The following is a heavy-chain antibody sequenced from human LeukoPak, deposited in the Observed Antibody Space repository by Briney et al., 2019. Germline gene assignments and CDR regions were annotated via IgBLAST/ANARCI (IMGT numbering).Heavy chain of an antibody. D-gene: IGHD2-2*02. CDR3: ARGAPYCSSTSCYTTGSTFDY. J-gene: IGHJ4*02. V-gene: IGHV4-34*01. Sequence: SETLSLTCAVYGGSFSGYYWSWIRQPPGKGLEWIGEINHSGSTNYDPSLKSRVTISVDTSKNQFSLKLSSVTAADTAVYYCARGAPYCSSTSCYTTGSTFDYWGQGTLVTVSS. CDR2: INHSGST. CDR1: GGSFSGYY.